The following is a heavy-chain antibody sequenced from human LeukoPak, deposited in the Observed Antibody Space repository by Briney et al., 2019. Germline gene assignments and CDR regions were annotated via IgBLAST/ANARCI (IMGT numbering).Heavy chain of an antibody. V-gene: IGHV3-23*01. D-gene: IGHD5-24*01. Sequence: PEGSLRLSCAASGFTFSSYAMSWVRQAPGKGLEWVSAISGSGGSTYYADSVKGRFTISRDNSKNTLYLQMNSLRAEDTAVYYCAKARAGYNSYYFDYWGQGTLVTVSS. CDR2: ISGSGGST. CDR1: GFTFSSYA. J-gene: IGHJ4*02. CDR3: AKARAGYNSYYFDY.